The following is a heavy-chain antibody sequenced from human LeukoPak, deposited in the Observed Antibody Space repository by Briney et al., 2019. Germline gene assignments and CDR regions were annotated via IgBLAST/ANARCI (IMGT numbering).Heavy chain of an antibody. Sequence: GGSLRLSCAASGFTFRSYAMSWVRRAPGKGLEWFSAISGNGRDTFYADSVRGRFTISRDNSKNTLYLQMNNLRAEDTAVYYCAKVVNSGNYYYFDYWGQGTLVTVSS. V-gene: IGHV3-23*01. CDR3: AKVVNSGNYYYFDY. D-gene: IGHD1-26*01. J-gene: IGHJ4*02. CDR2: ISGNGRDT. CDR1: GFTFRSYA.